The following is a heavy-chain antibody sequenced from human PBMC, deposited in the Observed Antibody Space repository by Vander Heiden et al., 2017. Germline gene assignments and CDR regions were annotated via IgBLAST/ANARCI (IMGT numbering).Heavy chain of an antibody. V-gene: IGHV3-13*01. J-gene: IGHJ6*02. CDR3: ARGLAAAGTAQVYYYYGMDV. D-gene: IGHD6-13*01. Sequence: EVQLVESGGGLVQPGGSLTLSCAPSGFTLSRYHKPWVSQATGRGLEWVSAIGTAGDTYYRGSVKGRFTISRENAKNSLYRQMNSLRAGDTAVYYCARGLAAAGTAQVYYYYGMDVWGQGTTVTVSS. CDR1: GFTLSRYH. CDR2: IGTAGDT.